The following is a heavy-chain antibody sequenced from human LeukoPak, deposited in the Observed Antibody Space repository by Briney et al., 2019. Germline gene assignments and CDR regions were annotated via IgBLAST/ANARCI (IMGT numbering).Heavy chain of an antibody. Sequence: SETLSLTCAVYGGSFSGYYWSWIRQPPGKGLEWIGEIYHSGSTNYNPSLKSRVTISVDTFKNQFSLKLSSVTAADTAVYYCARNYDLWGQGTLVTVSS. D-gene: IGHD5-24*01. CDR3: ARNYDL. V-gene: IGHV4-34*01. CDR2: IYHSGST. CDR1: GGSFSGYY. J-gene: IGHJ5*02.